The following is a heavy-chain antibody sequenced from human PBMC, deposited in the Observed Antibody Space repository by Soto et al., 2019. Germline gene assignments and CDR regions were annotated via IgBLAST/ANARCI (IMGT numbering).Heavy chain of an antibody. Sequence: QVQLQESGPGLVKPSQTLSLTCSVSGGSITSGGFYWSWIRQHPEKGLEWIAYIFHSGSTDFNPSLKGRIIISADTSKHQFSLKLTSVTAADTAVYYCVRGGIAGTWFDPWGQGTLVTVSS. D-gene: IGHD6-13*01. CDR2: IFHSGST. CDR3: VRGGIAGTWFDP. CDR1: GGSITSGGFY. V-gene: IGHV4-31*03. J-gene: IGHJ5*02.